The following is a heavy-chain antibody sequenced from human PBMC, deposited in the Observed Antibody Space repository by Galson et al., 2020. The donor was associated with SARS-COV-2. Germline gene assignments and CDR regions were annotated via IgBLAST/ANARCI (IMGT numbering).Heavy chain of an antibody. CDR2: ISYDGSNK. J-gene: IGHJ4*02. V-gene: IGHV3-30*04. CDR1: GFTFSSYA. CDR3: ARDLLDGYCSGGSCYFSSSDY. Sequence: GGSLRLSCAASGFTFSSYAMHWVRQAPGKGLEWVAVISYDGSNKYYADSVKGRFTISRDNSKNTLYLQMNSLRAEDTAVYYCARDLLDGYCSGGSCYFSSSDYWGQGTLVTVSS. D-gene: IGHD2-15*01.